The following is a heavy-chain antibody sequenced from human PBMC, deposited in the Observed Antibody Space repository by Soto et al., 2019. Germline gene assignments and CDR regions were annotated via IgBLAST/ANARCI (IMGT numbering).Heavy chain of an antibody. CDR1: GGSFSGYY. J-gene: IGHJ6*02. Sequence: SETLSLTCAVYGGSFSGYYWSWIRQPPGKGLEWIGEINHSGSTNYNPSLKSRVTISVDTSKNQFSLKLSSVTAADTAVYYCARTGPKGYCICGSCWPPQGYYGMDVWGQGTTVTVSS. V-gene: IGHV4-34*01. D-gene: IGHD2-15*01. CDR3: ARTGPKGYCICGSCWPPQGYYGMDV. CDR2: INHSGST.